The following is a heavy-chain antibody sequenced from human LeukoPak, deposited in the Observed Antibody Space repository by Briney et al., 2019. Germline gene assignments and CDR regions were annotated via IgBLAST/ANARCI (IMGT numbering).Heavy chain of an antibody. Sequence: SETLSLTCAVYGGSLSGYYWSWIRQPPGKGLEWIGEINHSGSTNYNPSLKSRVTISVDTSKNQFSLKLSSLTAADTAVYYCARVRDCSSTSCPTRAWGQGTLVTVSS. CDR1: GGSLSGYY. CDR2: INHSGST. V-gene: IGHV4-34*01. J-gene: IGHJ5*02. D-gene: IGHD2-2*01. CDR3: ARVRDCSSTSCPTRA.